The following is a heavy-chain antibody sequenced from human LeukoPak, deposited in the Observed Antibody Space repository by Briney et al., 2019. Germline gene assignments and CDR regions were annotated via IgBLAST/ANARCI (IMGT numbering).Heavy chain of an antibody. D-gene: IGHD2-2*01. Sequence: SETLSLTCTVSGGSISSYYWSWIRQPAGKGLEWIGRIYTSGSTNYNPSLKSRVTMSVDTSKNQFSLKLSSVTAADTAVYYCARLDCSSTSCYVSYWGQGTLVSVSS. CDR2: IYTSGST. V-gene: IGHV4-4*07. CDR1: GGSISSYY. CDR3: ARLDCSSTSCYVSY. J-gene: IGHJ4*02.